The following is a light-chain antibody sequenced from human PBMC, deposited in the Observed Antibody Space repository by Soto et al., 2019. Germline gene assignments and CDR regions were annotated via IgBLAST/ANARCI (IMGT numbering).Light chain of an antibody. CDR2: DDH. V-gene: IGLV1-51*01. CDR3: GTGDSSLSAVV. J-gene: IGLJ2*01. CDR1: SSNIGINY. Sequence: QSVLTQPPSVSAAPRQKVTISCSGSSSNIGINYVSWYQQLPGKAPKLLIYDDHKRPSGVPDRFSGSKSGTSATLDITGLQTGDEADYSCGTGDSSLSAVVFGGGTKLTVL.